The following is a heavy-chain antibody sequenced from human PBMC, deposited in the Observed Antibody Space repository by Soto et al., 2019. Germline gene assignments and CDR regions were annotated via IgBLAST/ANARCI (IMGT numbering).Heavy chain of an antibody. CDR1: GGSISSYY. D-gene: IGHD6-6*01. CDR3: ARVRRYSSSSLWFDP. Sequence: PSETLSLTCTVSGGSISSYYWSWIRQPPGKGLEWIGYIYYSGSTNYNPSLKSRVTISVDTSKNQFSLKLSSVTAADTAVNYCARVRRYSSSSLWFDPWGQGTLVTVSS. V-gene: IGHV4-59*01. CDR2: IYYSGST. J-gene: IGHJ5*02.